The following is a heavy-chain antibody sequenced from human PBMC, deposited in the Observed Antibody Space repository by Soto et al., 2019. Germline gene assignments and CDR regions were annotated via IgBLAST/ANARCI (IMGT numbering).Heavy chain of an antibody. D-gene: IGHD2-15*01. Sequence: PSETLSLTCTVSGGSISSDSYYWGWIRQPPGKGQEWIGSISYSGSSFYNPSLKSRVTISVDTSKNQFSLKLSSVTAADTAVYYCASRYCSGGSCYLYYFDYWGQGTLVTVSS. CDR2: ISYSGSS. V-gene: IGHV4-39*01. CDR3: ASRYCSGGSCYLYYFDY. CDR1: GGSISSDSYY. J-gene: IGHJ4*02.